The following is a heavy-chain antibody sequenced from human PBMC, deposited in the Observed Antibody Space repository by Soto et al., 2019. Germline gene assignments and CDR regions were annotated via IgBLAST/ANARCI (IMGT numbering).Heavy chain of an antibody. V-gene: IGHV6-1*01. Sequence: TSAVTRAISGDSVSSNSAAWNWIRQSPSRGLEWLGRTYYRSKWYNDYAVSVKSRITINPDTSKNQFSLQLRSVTHEDTAVYYCVTGPRITGTTLTSYGLDVWGPGTTVSVS. J-gene: IGHJ6*02. CDR1: GDSVSSNSAA. D-gene: IGHD1-7*01. CDR3: VTGPRITGTTLTSYGLDV. CDR2: TYYRSKWYN.